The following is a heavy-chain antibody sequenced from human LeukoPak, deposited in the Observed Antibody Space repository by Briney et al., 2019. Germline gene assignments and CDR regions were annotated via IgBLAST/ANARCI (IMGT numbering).Heavy chain of an antibody. J-gene: IGHJ4*02. Sequence: GGSLRLSCAASGFTFSSYSMNWVRQAPGKGLEWVSSISSSSSYIYYADSVKGRFTISRDNAKNSLYLQMSSLRAEDTAVYYCAREEHSSGWYVFPMDYWGQGTLVTVSS. CDR1: GFTFSSYS. CDR3: AREEHSSGWYVFPMDY. D-gene: IGHD6-19*01. V-gene: IGHV3-21*01. CDR2: ISSSSSYI.